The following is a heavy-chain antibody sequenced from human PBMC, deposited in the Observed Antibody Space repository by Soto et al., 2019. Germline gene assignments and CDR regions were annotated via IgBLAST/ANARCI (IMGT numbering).Heavy chain of an antibody. CDR2: IYYSGST. CDR1: GGSISSSSYY. Sequence: PSETLCLTCTVAGGSISSSSYYWGWIRKPPGKGLEWIGSIYYSGSTYYNPSLKSRVTISVDTSKNQFSLKLSSVTAADTAVYYCARLYGSGEYYFDYWGQGTLVTVSS. V-gene: IGHV4-39*01. D-gene: IGHD3-10*01. J-gene: IGHJ4*02. CDR3: ARLYGSGEYYFDY.